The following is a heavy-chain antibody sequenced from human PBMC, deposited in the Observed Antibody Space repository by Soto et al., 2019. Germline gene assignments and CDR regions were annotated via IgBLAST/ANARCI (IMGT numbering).Heavy chain of an antibody. CDR3: ARERQRWLQSRANRLGWFDP. Sequence: EVQLVESGGGLVQPGGSLRLSCAASGFTLSSYWMSWVRQAPGKGLEWVANIKQDGSEKYYVDSVKGRFTISRDNAKNSLYLQMNSLRAEDTAVYYCARERQRWLQSRANRLGWFDPWGQGTLVTVSS. CDR2: IKQDGSEK. CDR1: GFTLSSYW. J-gene: IGHJ5*02. V-gene: IGHV3-7*01. D-gene: IGHD5-12*01.